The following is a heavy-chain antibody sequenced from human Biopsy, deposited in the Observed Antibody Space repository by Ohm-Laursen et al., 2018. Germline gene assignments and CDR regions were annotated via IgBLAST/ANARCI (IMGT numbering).Heavy chain of an antibody. CDR1: CYTFSDYP. D-gene: IGHD2-15*01. CDR2: INQSGTT. J-gene: IGHJ4*02. CDR3: GNEVHGRDY. Sequence: LSPTSAGFCYTFSDYPRRWIRPPPGKGAGGIGQINQSGTTNYNPSLKSRVSISADASKYEFSLRLTSVTAADTAVYFCGNEVHGRDYWGLGAQVTVSS. V-gene: IGHV4-34*08.